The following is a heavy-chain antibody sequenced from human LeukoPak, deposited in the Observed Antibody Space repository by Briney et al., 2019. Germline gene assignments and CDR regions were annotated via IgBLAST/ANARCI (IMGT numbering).Heavy chain of an antibody. CDR2: IYYSGST. Sequence: SETLSLTCTVSGGSISSYYWSWIRQPPGKGLEWIGYIYYSGSTNYNPSLKSRVTISVDTSKNQFSLKLSSVTAADTAVYYCARQMGEWELLSYYFDYWGQGTLVTVSS. CDR1: GGSISSYY. V-gene: IGHV4-59*08. CDR3: ARQMGEWELLSYYFDY. D-gene: IGHD1-26*01. J-gene: IGHJ4*02.